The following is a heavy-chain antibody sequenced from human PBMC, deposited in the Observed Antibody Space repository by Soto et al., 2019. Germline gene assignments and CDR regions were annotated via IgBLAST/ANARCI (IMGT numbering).Heavy chain of an antibody. Sequence: QVQLVQSGAEVKNPGSSVKVSCKASGGTFSSYAISWVRQAPGQGLEWMGGSIPIFGTANYAQKFKGRVKITADESTSTAYMELSSLRSEDTAVYYCARASGRTSPADTAMVNPDYYYYYGMDVWGQGTTVTVSS. CDR1: GGTFSSYA. J-gene: IGHJ6*02. V-gene: IGHV1-69*01. CDR2: SIPIFGTA. CDR3: ARASGRTSPADTAMVNPDYYYYYGMDV. D-gene: IGHD5-18*01.